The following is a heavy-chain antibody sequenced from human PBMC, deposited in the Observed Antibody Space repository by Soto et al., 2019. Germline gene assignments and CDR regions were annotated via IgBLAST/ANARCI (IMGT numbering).Heavy chain of an antibody. CDR1: GFTFSSYS. Sequence: GALRLSCAASGFTFSSYSMNWVRQAPGKGLEWVSSISSSSSYIYYADSVKGRFTISRDNAKNSLYLQMNSLRAEDTAVYYCARDNPLYCGGDCPLDYWGQGTLVTVSS. V-gene: IGHV3-21*01. J-gene: IGHJ4*02. D-gene: IGHD2-21*02. CDR3: ARDNPLYCGGDCPLDY. CDR2: ISSSSSYI.